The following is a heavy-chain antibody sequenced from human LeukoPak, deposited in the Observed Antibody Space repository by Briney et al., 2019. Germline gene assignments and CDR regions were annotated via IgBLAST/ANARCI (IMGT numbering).Heavy chain of an antibody. D-gene: IGHD6-19*01. V-gene: IGHV1-69*04. Sequence: SVKVSCKASGGTFSSYAISWVRQAPGQGLEWMGRIIPILGIANYAQKFQGRVTITADKSTSTAYMELSSLRSEDTAVYYCTREWDSSGPDYWGQGTLVTVSS. J-gene: IGHJ4*02. CDR3: TREWDSSGPDY. CDR2: IIPILGIA. CDR1: GGTFSSYA.